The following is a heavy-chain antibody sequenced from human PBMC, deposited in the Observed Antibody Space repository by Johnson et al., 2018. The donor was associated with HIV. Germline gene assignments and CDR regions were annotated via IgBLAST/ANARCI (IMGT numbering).Heavy chain of an antibody. CDR1: GFTFSSYA. CDR3: APLGDAFDI. J-gene: IGHJ3*02. V-gene: IGHV3-30*04. D-gene: IGHD7-27*01. CDR2: IWYDGSNK. Sequence: QVQLVESGGGVVRPGGSLRLSCAASGFTFSSYAMHWVRQAPGKGLEWVAVIWYDGSNKYYVASVKGRFTISRDNSKNTLYLQMNSLRAEDTAVYYCAPLGDAFDIWGQGTMVTVSS.